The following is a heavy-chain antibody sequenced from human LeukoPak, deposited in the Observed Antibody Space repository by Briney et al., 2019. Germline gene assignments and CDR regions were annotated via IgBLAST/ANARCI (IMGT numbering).Heavy chain of an antibody. J-gene: IGHJ4*01. D-gene: IGHD3-10*01. V-gene: IGHV3-48*01. CDR3: ARRDYGSGSYHFDY. CDR1: GFTFSSYG. CDR2: ISSSSSTI. Sequence: GGSLRLSCAASGFTFSSYGMSWVRQAPGKGLEWVSYISSSSSTIYYADSVKGRFTISRDNAKNSLYLQMNSLRAEDTAVYYCARRDYGSGSYHFDYWGHGTLVTVSS.